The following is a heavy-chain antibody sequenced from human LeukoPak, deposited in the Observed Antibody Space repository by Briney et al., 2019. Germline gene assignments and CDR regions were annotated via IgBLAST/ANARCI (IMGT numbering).Heavy chain of an antibody. CDR2: FYSGGST. Sequence: GGSLRLSCAASGFTVSSNYMSWVRQAPGKGLEGVSVFYSGGSTYYADSVKGRFTISRHNSKNTLYLQMNSLRAEDPAVYYCARGGSYHIPIDYWGQGTLVTVSS. CDR3: ARGGSYHIPIDY. D-gene: IGHD1-26*01. V-gene: IGHV3-53*04. CDR1: GFTVSSNY. J-gene: IGHJ4*02.